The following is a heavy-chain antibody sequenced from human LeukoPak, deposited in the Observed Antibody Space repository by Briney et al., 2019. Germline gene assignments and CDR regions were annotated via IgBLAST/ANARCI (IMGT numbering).Heavy chain of an antibody. V-gene: IGHV6-1*01. CDR2: TYYRSKWYN. J-gene: IGHJ3*02. CDR1: GDSVSSNSGA. Sequence: SQTLSLTCAISGDSVSSNSGAWNWIRQSPSRGLEWLGRTYYRSKWYNDYAISVKSRITINPDTSKNQFSLQLNSVTPEDTAVYYCTRGAVWDPGAFDIWGQGTMATVSS. D-gene: IGHD1-26*01. CDR3: TRGAVWDPGAFDI.